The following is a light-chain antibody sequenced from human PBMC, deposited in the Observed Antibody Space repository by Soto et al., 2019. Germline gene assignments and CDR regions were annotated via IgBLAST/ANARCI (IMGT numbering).Light chain of an antibody. J-gene: IGLJ3*02. CDR1: SSSIGSNS. V-gene: IGLV1-47*01. Sequence: QSVVTQPPSASATPGQRVTISCSGSSSSIGSNSVYWYHHLPGTAPKLLIYRSDQRPSGVADRFSASKSGTSASLAISGLRSEDEGNYYCAVWDDSLSAWVFGGGTKVTVL. CDR2: RSD. CDR3: AVWDDSLSAWV.